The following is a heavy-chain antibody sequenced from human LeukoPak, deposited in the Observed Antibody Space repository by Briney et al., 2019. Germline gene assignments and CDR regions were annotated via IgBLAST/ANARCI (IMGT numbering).Heavy chain of an antibody. Sequence: PGGSLRLSCAASGFTFSIYGMHWVRQAPGKGLEWVAVISYDGSNKYYADSVKGRFTISRDNSKNTLYLQMNSLRAEDTAVYYCAKEALYGDYYFDYWGQGTLVTVSS. V-gene: IGHV3-30*18. J-gene: IGHJ4*02. D-gene: IGHD4-17*01. CDR1: GFTFSIYG. CDR3: AKEALYGDYYFDY. CDR2: ISYDGSNK.